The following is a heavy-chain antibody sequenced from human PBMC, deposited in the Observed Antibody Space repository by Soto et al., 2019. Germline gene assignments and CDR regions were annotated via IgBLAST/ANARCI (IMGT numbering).Heavy chain of an antibody. D-gene: IGHD2-8*01. CDR3: AKNGQPPYYYYGMDV. J-gene: IGHJ6*02. CDR2: VSGYNGDT. V-gene: IGHV1-18*01. CDR1: GYTFSRYG. Sequence: QGQLVQSGPEVKKPGASVKVSCKASGYTFSRYGISWVRQAPGQGLEWMGWVSGYNGDTKYAQKVQGRVTMTIDTSXXTAYMEVRSLTSDDTAKYYCAKNGQPPYYYYGMDVWGQGTTVTVSS.